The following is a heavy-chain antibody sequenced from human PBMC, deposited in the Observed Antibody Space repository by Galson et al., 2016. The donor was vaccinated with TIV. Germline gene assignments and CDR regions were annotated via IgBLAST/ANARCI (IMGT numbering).Heavy chain of an antibody. D-gene: IGHD3-22*01. J-gene: IGHJ4*02. V-gene: IGHV3-23*01. CDR3: AKMDSSGFDYVRRFDF. Sequence: SLRLSCAASGFDFGSYALSWVRLAPGKGLEWIPGISASGTGPDYADSVKGRFTISRDNSKNTLYLQMASLRADDTAVHFCAKMDSSGFDYVRRFDFWGQGTLATVSS. CDR1: GFDFGSYA. CDR2: ISASGTGP.